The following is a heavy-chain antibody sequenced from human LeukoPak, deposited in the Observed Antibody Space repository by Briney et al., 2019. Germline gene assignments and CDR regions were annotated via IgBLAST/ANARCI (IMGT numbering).Heavy chain of an antibody. J-gene: IGHJ5*02. CDR1: GYSISSGYY. CDR3: ARGQLRYFDWLLFGGDWFDP. Sequence: SETLSLTCAVSGYSISSGYYWGWIRQPPGKGLEWIGSIYHSGSTYYNPSLKSRVTISVDTSKNQSSLKLSSVTAADTAVYYCARGQLRYFDWLLFGGDWFDPWGQGTLVTVSS. D-gene: IGHD3-9*01. CDR2: IYHSGST. V-gene: IGHV4-38-2*01.